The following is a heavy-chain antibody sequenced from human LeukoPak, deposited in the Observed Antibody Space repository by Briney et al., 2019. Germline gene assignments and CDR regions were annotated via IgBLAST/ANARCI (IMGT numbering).Heavy chain of an antibody. CDR1: GDNVSTNTAA. CDR3: AGPRDYGGNQYYFDY. Sequence: SQTVSLTCAISGDNVSTNTAAWNWIRQSPSRGLEWLGRTYYRSKWYSDYAVSVKSRITINPDTSKNQFSLQLNSVTPEDTAVYYCAGPRDYGGNQYYFDYWGQGTLVTVSS. J-gene: IGHJ4*02. CDR2: TYYRSKWYS. V-gene: IGHV6-1*01. D-gene: IGHD4-23*01.